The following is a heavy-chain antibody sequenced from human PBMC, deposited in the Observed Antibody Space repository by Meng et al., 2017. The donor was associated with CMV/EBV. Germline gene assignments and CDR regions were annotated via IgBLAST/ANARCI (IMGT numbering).Heavy chain of an antibody. CDR2: INPNSGGT. V-gene: IGHV1-2*02. CDR3: ARVALSLNDY. Sequence: ASVKVSCKTSGYTFTGYYMHWVRQAPGQGLEWMGWINPNSGGTKCAQKFQGRVTMTRDTAINTAYMELSRLTSYDTAVYYCARVALSLNDYWGQGTLVTVSS. CDR1: GYTFTGYY. D-gene: IGHD3-3*02. J-gene: IGHJ4*02.